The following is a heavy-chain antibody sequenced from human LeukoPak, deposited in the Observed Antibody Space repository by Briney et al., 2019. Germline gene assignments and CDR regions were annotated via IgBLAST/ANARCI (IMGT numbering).Heavy chain of an antibody. Sequence: PGGSLRLSCAASGFTFSSYGMSWVRQAPGKGLQWVSTISDSGGSTYYADSVKGRFTISRDNSKNTLSLQMNSLRAEDTALYYCTKDWEPSVGYWGQGTLVTVSS. CDR1: GFTFSSYG. J-gene: IGHJ4*02. CDR3: TKDWEPSVGY. CDR2: ISDSGGST. V-gene: IGHV3-23*01. D-gene: IGHD1-14*01.